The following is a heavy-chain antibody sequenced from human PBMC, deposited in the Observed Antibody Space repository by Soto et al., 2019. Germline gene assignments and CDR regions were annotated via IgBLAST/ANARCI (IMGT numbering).Heavy chain of an antibody. V-gene: IGHV3-23*01. J-gene: IGHJ5*02. CDR1: GFTFSSYA. Sequence: GGSQRLSCAASGFTFSSYAMNWVRQAPGKGLEWISVISNSGHSAYYADSVKGRFTISRDNSKNTLYLQIKSLRAEDTATYYCAKGGPTFLNWFGPWGQGTLVTVSS. CDR2: ISNSGHSA. CDR3: AKGGPTFLNWFGP. D-gene: IGHD5-12*01.